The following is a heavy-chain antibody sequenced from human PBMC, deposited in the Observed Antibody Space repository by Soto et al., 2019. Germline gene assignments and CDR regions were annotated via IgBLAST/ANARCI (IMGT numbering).Heavy chain of an antibody. V-gene: IGHV4-59*01. J-gene: IGHJ4*02. CDR2: IYYSGST. CDR1: GGSISSYY. Sequence: PSETLSLTCTVSGGSISSYYWSWIRQPPGKGLEWIGYIYYSGSTNYNPSLKSRVTISVDTSKSQFSLKLSSVTAADTAVYYCARFDEATIAVDYWGQGTLVTVSS. CDR3: ARFDEATIAVDY. D-gene: IGHD5-12*01.